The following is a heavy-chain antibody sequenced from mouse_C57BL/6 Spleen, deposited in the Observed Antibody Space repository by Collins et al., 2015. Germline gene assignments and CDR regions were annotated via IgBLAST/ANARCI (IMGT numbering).Heavy chain of an antibody. CDR2: IDPNSGGT. V-gene: IGHV1-72*01. D-gene: IGHD2-4*01. CDR1: GYTFTSYW. CDR3: ARYDYDGYYAMDY. J-gene: IGHJ4*01. Sequence: QVQLQQPGAELVKPGASVKLSCKASGYTFTSYWMHWVKQRPGRGLGWIGRIDPNSGGTKYNEKFKSKATLTVDKPSSTAYMQLSSLTSEDSAVYYCARYDYDGYYAMDYWGQGTSVTVSS.